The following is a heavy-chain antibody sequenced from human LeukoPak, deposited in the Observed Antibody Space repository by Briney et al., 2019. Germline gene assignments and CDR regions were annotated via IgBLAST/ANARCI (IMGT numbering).Heavy chain of an antibody. J-gene: IGHJ5*02. CDR2: IYYIRST. Sequence: PSDPLSLSCTVSGNSRHRSDWRWIPYPQGEGQLGVRYIYYIRSTNYNPSLKSRVTISVDTAKNQFSLRLYSVTPADTAVYYCARVEVAPNWFDPWGQGILVTVSS. D-gene: IGHD5-12*01. V-gene: IGHV4-59*07. CDR3: ARVEVAPNWFDP. CDR1: GNSRHRSD.